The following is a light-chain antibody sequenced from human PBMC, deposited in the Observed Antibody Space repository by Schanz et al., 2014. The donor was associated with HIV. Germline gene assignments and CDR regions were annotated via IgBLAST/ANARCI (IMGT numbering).Light chain of an antibody. Sequence: QSVLTQPPSASGSPGQSVTISCTGTSSDVGGYNHVSWYQQHPGSAPRLIIYEVTKRPSGVSPRFSGSKSGNTASLTISGLQAEDEADYYCSSYTSSSSVVFGGGTKLTVL. J-gene: IGLJ2*01. V-gene: IGLV2-14*01. CDR2: EVT. CDR1: SSDVGGYNH. CDR3: SSYTSSSSVV.